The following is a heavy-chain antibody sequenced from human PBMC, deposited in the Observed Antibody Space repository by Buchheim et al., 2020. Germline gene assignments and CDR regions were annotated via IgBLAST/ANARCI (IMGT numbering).Heavy chain of an antibody. Sequence: QVQLVESGGGVVQPGRSLRLSCAASGFTFSSYGMHWVRQAPGKGLEWVAVISYDGSNKYYAASVKGRFTISRDNSKNTLYLQMNSLRAEDTAVYYCAKDRHSSSWSYYYGMDVWGQGTT. J-gene: IGHJ6*02. V-gene: IGHV3-30*18. CDR1: GFTFSSYG. CDR2: ISYDGSNK. CDR3: AKDRHSSSWSYYYGMDV. D-gene: IGHD6-13*01.